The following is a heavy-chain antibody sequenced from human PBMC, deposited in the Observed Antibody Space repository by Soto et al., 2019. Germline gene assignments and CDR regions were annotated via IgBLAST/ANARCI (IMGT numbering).Heavy chain of an antibody. Sequence: GGSLRLSCAASGFTFSSYSMNWVRQAPGKGLEWVSYISSSSSTIYYADSVKGRFTISRDNAKNSLYLQMNSLRDEDTAVYYCAREQWEDTAMVGAPSDYWGQGTLVTVSS. D-gene: IGHD5-18*01. J-gene: IGHJ4*02. CDR1: GFTFSSYS. CDR2: ISSSSSTI. CDR3: AREQWEDTAMVGAPSDY. V-gene: IGHV3-48*02.